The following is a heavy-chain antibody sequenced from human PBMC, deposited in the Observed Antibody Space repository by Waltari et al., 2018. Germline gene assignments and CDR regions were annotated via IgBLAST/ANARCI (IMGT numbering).Heavy chain of an antibody. Sequence: QVQLVQSGSELKKPGASVKVSCKASGYTFTNYAINLLRQAPGQGLELMGWINTNTGNPTYVQGFTGRFVFSLDTSVSTAYLQINSLKADDTAVYYCAREVVPAATIVVNWFDPWGQGTLVTVSS. CDR2: INTNTGNP. D-gene: IGHD2-2*01. J-gene: IGHJ5*02. CDR1: GYTFTNYA. V-gene: IGHV7-4-1*02. CDR3: AREVVPAATIVVNWFDP.